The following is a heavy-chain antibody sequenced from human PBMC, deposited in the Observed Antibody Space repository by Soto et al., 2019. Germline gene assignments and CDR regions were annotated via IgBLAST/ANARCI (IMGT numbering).Heavy chain of an antibody. CDR2: IIPIFGTA. V-gene: IGHV1-69*01. CDR3: ARDGGRHSGGMDY. Sequence: QVQLVQSGAEVKKPGSSVKVSCKASGGTFSSYSINRVRQAPGQGLEWMGEIIPIFGTANYAQKFQGRVTITADESTSTAYMELSSLISEDTAVYYCARDGGRHSGGMDYWGQGTLVTVSS. CDR1: GGTFSSYS. D-gene: IGHD1-26*01. J-gene: IGHJ4*02.